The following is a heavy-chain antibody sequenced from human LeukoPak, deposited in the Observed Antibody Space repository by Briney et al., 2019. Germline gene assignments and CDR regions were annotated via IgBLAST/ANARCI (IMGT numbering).Heavy chain of an antibody. CDR2: IYSVGST. CDR3: ASFYYNSGYGAFDM. Sequence: PGGSLRLSCAASGLTVSSNYMSWVRQAPGKGLDWVSVIYSVGSTKYADSVKGRFTISRDNSKNTLHLQMNSLRAEETAVYYCASFYYNSGYGAFDMWGEGTAVTVSS. J-gene: IGHJ3*02. D-gene: IGHD3-10*01. CDR1: GLTVSSNY. V-gene: IGHV3-53*01.